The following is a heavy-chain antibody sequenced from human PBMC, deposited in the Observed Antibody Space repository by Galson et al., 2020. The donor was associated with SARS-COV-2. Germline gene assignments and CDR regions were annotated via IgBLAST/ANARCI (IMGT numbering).Heavy chain of an antibody. CDR3: ARGYCTNGVCSRPRSGYYFDY. CDR1: GGTFSSYA. Sequence: SVKVSCKASGGTFSSYAISWVRQAPGQGLEWMGGIIPIFGTANYAQKFQGRVTITADESTSTAYMELSSLRSEDTAVYYCARGYCTNGVCSRPRSGYYFDYWGQGTLVTVSS. J-gene: IGHJ4*02. CDR2: IIPIFGTA. V-gene: IGHV1-69*13. D-gene: IGHD2-8*01.